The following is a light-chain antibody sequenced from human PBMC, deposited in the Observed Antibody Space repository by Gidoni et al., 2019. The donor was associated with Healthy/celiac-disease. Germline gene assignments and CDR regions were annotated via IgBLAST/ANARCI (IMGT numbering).Light chain of an antibody. CDR1: QGIRND. Sequence: AIQMTQSPSSLSASVADRVTITFRASQGIRNDLGWYQQKQGKAPKLLIYAASRLQSGVPSRFSGSGSGTDFTLTISSLQPEDFATYYCLQDYNYPYTFGQXTKLEIK. CDR2: AAS. V-gene: IGKV1-6*01. J-gene: IGKJ2*01. CDR3: LQDYNYPYT.